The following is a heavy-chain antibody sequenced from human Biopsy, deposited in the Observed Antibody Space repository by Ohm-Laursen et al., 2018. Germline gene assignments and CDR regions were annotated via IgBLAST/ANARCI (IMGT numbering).Heavy chain of an antibody. V-gene: IGHV4-59*01. CDR2: VYNGGIT. CDR3: ARTPRDSFWSGSYKRGLWFDP. D-gene: IGHD3-3*01. CDR1: GGSIISYY. Sequence: GTLSLTCRVSGGSIISYYWTWIRQPPGKGLEWIGHVYNGGITNYNPSLKSRVTISKDTSKNQFSLQVNSVTAADTAVYYCARTPRDSFWSGSYKRGLWFDPWGRGTLVTVSS. J-gene: IGHJ5*02.